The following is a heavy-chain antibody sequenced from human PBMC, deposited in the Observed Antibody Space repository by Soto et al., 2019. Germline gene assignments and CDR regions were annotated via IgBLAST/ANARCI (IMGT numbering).Heavy chain of an antibody. CDR1: GFAFSSYG. V-gene: IGHV3-30*18. CDR2: ISYDGSNK. D-gene: IGHD5-18*01. CDR3: AKSKRGYTAMAPNFDY. Sequence: GGSLRLSCAASGFAFSSYGIHFFGHAPFKWLEWVAVISYDGSNKYYADSVKGRFTISRDNSKNTLYLQMNSLRAEDTAVYYCAKSKRGYTAMAPNFDYWGQGTLVTVSS. J-gene: IGHJ4*02.